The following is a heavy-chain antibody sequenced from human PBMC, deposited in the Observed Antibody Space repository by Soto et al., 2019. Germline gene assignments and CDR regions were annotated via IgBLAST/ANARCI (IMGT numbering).Heavy chain of an antibody. Sequence: ASVKVSCKASGYTFTGYYMHWVRQAPGQGLEWMGWINPNSGGTNYAQKFQGRVTMTRDTSISTAYMELSRLRSDDTAVYYCARDSHASRKAARPDWYFDLWGRGTLVTVSS. CDR1: GYTFTGYY. D-gene: IGHD6-6*01. J-gene: IGHJ2*01. CDR3: ARDSHASRKAARPDWYFDL. V-gene: IGHV1-2*02. CDR2: INPNSGGT.